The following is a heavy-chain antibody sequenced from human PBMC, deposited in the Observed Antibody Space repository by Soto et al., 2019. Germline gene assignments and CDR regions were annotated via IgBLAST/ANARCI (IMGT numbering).Heavy chain of an antibody. CDR2: IYYSGST. J-gene: IGHJ5*02. CDR3: AREYIAARNWFDP. D-gene: IGHD6-6*01. Sequence: SETLSLTCTVSGGSISSYYWSWIRQPPGKGLEWIGYIYYSGSTNYNPSLKSRVTISVDTSKNQFSLKLSSVTAADTALYYCAREYIAARNWFDPWGQGTLVTVSS. CDR1: GGSISSYY. V-gene: IGHV4-59*01.